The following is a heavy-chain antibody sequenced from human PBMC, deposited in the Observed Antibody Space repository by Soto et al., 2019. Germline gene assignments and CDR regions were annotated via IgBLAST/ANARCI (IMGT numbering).Heavy chain of an antibody. Sequence: QVQLVESGGGLVPPGGSLRLSCAGSGFTFGDSYMSWIRQAPGKGLEWLSYISPGSRYPAYEDSVKGRFTISRDNAKRSLYLQMMSLTAEDTAIYYCVRGGGGGLFDPWGQGTMVTVSS. CDR1: GFTFGDSY. CDR3: VRGGGGGLFDP. J-gene: IGHJ5*02. D-gene: IGHD2-15*01. CDR2: ISPGSRYP. V-gene: IGHV3-11*06.